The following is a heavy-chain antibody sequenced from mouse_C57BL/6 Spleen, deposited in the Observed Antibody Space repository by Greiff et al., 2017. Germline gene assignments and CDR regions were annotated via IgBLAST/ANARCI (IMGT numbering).Heavy chain of an antibody. V-gene: IGHV1-69*01. D-gene: IGHD2-2*01. CDR2: IDPSDSYT. CDR1: GYTFTSYW. CDR3: ARQVTTGRNYFDD. Sequence: QVQLQQPGAELVMPGASVKLSCKASGYTFTSYWMHWVKQRPGQGLEWIGEIDPSDSYTNYNQKLKGKSTLTVDKSSSTAYMQLSSLTSEDSAVYYCARQVTTGRNYFDDWGQGTTLTVSS. J-gene: IGHJ2*01.